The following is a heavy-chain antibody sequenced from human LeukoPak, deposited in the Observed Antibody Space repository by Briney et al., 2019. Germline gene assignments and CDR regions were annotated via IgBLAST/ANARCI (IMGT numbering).Heavy chain of an antibody. CDR3: ARGRQLIAAAGSFAD. V-gene: IGHV4-38-2*02. CDR1: GYSISSGYY. Sequence: SETLSLTCTVSGYSISSGYYWGWIRQPPGKGLEWIGEINHSGSTNYNPSLKSRVTISVDTSKNQFSLKLSSVTAADTAVYYCARGRQLIAAAGSFADWGQGTLVTVSS. CDR2: INHSGST. J-gene: IGHJ4*02. D-gene: IGHD6-13*01.